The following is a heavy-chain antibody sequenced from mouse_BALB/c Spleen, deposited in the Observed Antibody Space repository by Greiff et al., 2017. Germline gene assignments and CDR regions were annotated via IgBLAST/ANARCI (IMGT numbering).Heavy chain of an antibody. CDR1: GYTFTSYW. CDR2: IYPGNSDT. V-gene: IGHV1-5*01. D-gene: IGHD2-4*01. CDR3: TRRMITTGFAY. Sequence: VQLQQSGTVLARPGASVKMSCKASGYTFTSYWMHWVKQRPGQGLEWIGAIYPGNSDTSYNQKFKGKAKLTAVTSTSTAYMELSSLTNEDSAVYYCTRRMITTGFAYWGQGTLVTVSA. J-gene: IGHJ3*01.